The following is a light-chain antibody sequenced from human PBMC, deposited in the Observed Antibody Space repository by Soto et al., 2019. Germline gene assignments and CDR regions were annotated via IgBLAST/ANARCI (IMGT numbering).Light chain of an antibody. CDR2: GAS. CDR3: QQYSGAPWT. V-gene: IGKV3-20*01. Sequence: EIVLTQSPGTLYLSPGVRATLSCRASQSVSSNYLAWYQQKRGQAPSLLIFGASFRATGIPDRFSGGGSGTDFTLSISRLEPEDSAVYYCQQYSGAPWTFGQGTRVEI. J-gene: IGKJ1*01. CDR1: QSVSSNY.